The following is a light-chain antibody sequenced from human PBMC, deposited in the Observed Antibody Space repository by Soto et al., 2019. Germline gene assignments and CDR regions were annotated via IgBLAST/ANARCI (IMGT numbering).Light chain of an antibody. V-gene: IGKV1-39*01. CDR1: QSISTY. J-gene: IGKJ5*01. CDR2: AAS. Sequence: IQLTQSPSSLSASVGDRVTITCRASQSISTYLYWYQQKPGKAPKLLIYAASSLQSGVPSRFSGSGSGTDFTLTISSLQPEDFATYHCQQSYSIPITFGQGTRLEI. CDR3: QQSYSIPIT.